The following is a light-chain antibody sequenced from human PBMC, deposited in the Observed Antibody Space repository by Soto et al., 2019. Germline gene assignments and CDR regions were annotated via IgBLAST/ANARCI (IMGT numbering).Light chain of an antibody. J-gene: IGLJ2*01. CDR3: SSFTSSSTVI. CDR2: EVT. Sequence: QAVVTQYASVSGSPGQSITISCTGTTSDVGGYNYVSWYQQHPAKAPKLLIYEVTNRPSGVSNRFSGSKSGNTASLTISGLQAEDEADYYCSSFTSSSTVIFGGGTKLTVL. CDR1: TSDVGGYNY. V-gene: IGLV2-14*01.